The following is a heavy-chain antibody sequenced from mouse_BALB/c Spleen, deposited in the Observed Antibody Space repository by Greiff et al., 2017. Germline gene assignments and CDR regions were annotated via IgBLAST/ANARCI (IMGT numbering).Heavy chain of an antibody. D-gene: IGHD2-4*01. Sequence: VQLKESGGGLVKPGGSLKLSCAASGFTFSSYTMSWVRQTPEKRLEWVATISSGGGNTYYPDSVKGRFTISRDNAKNNLYLQMSSLRSEDTALYYCARSTMITTFAYWGQGTLVTVSA. CDR1: GFTFSSYT. CDR3: ARSTMITTFAY. J-gene: IGHJ3*01. V-gene: IGHV5-9*03. CDR2: ISSGGGNT.